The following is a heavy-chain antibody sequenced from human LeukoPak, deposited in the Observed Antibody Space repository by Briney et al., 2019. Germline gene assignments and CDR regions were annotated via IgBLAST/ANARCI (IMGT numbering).Heavy chain of an antibody. CDR2: ISYDGSNK. CDR3: ARVHSSSWYPLLY. J-gene: IGHJ4*02. CDR1: GFTFSSYA. D-gene: IGHD6-13*01. V-gene: IGHV3-30*04. Sequence: GGSLRLSCAASGFTFSSYAMHWVRQAPGKGLEWVAVISYDGSNKYYADSVKGRFIISRDNSKNTLYLQMNSLRAEDTAVYYCARVHSSSWYPLLYWGQGTLVTVSS.